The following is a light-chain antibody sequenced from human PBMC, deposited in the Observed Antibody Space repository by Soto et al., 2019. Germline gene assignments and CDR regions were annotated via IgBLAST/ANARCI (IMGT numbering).Light chain of an antibody. J-gene: IGKJ1*01. CDR1: QSINAH. CDR3: QQYNTWLWT. CDR2: GAS. Sequence: EVVMTQSPATLSVSPGERVTLSCRASQSINAHLAWYQQKPGQAPRLLIHGASTRATSIPARFSGSGFGTEFIPTISSLQSEDFAVYYCQQYNTWLWTFGQGTKVEIQ. V-gene: IGKV3-15*01.